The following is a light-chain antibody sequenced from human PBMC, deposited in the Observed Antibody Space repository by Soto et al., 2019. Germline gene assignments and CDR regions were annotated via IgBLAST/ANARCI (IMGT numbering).Light chain of an antibody. Sequence: EIVLTQSPATLSLSLGERATLSCRASQSVGDYLAWYQQQPGQPPRLLISDASNRAAGIPARFSGSGSGTDFTLTISSLEPEDFAVYYCQQRGNLYTFGQGTKLEI. CDR3: QQRGNLYT. CDR1: QSVGDY. CDR2: DAS. J-gene: IGKJ2*01. V-gene: IGKV3-11*01.